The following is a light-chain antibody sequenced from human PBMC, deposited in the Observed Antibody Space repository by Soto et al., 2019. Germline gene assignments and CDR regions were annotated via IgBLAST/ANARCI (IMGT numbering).Light chain of an antibody. CDR1: QSVSSN. CDR2: GAS. Sequence: RVMTESPGTMFLSPGERATLSCRASQSVSSNLAWYQQKPGQAPRLRIYGASTRATGIPARLSGSGSGTEFTLTISSMQSEDFAVYSCQQYNNWPTFGQGTRLEIK. CDR3: QQYNNWPT. V-gene: IGKV3-15*01. J-gene: IGKJ5*01.